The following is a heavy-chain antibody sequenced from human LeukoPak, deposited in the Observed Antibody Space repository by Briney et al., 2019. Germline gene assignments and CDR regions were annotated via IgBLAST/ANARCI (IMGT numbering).Heavy chain of an antibody. D-gene: IGHD1-1*01. V-gene: IGHV1-69*06. CDR3: ARGSDHWNDEYGSGLFDY. CDR2: NIPIFGTA. J-gene: IGHJ4*02. CDR1: GGTFSSYA. Sequence: ASVKVSCKASGGTFSSYAISWVRQAPGQGLEWMGGNIPIFGTANYAQKFQGRVTITADKSTSTAYMELSSLRSEDTAVYYCARGSDHWNDEYGSGLFDYWGQGTLVTVSS.